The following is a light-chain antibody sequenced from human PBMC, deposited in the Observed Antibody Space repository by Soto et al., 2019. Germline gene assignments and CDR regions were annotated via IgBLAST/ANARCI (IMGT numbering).Light chain of an antibody. CDR2: GAS. V-gene: IGKV3-20*01. J-gene: IGKJ5*01. CDR1: QSVSSN. CDR3: HQYGSSPPVT. Sequence: EKVMTQSPATLSVSPAERATLSCRASQSVSSNLAWYQQKPGQAPRLLIYGASSRATGIPDRFSGSGSGTDFTLTISRLEPEDFAMYYCHQYGSSPPVTFGQGTRLEIK.